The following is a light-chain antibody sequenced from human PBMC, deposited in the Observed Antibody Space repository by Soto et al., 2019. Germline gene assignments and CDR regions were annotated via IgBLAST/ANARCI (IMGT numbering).Light chain of an antibody. CDR2: GNS. CDR1: SSNIGAGCD. V-gene: IGLV1-40*01. J-gene: IGLJ3*02. Sequence: QSVLTQPPSVSGAPGQRVTIYCTGSSSNIGAGCDVHWYQQLPGTAPKLLIYGNSNRPSGVPDRFSGSKSGTSASLAITGLQAEDEADYYCQSYDSSLSGSVFGGGTKLTVL. CDR3: QSYDSSLSGSV.